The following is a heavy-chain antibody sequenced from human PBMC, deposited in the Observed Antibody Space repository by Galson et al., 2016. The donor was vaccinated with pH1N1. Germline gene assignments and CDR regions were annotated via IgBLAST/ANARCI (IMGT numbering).Heavy chain of an antibody. Sequence: SLRLSCAASGFTLTSYWMSWVRQAPGKGLEWVANIKEDGNVKYYVDSVKGRFTISRDDAKNSVYLQMNSLRAEDTAVYYCARAIAAAGSLWGQGTLVTVSS. CDR1: GFTLTSYW. CDR3: ARAIAAAGSL. V-gene: IGHV3-7*04. J-gene: IGHJ4*02. D-gene: IGHD6-13*01. CDR2: IKEDGNVK.